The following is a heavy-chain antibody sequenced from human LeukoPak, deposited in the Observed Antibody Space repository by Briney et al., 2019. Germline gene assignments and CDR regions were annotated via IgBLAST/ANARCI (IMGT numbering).Heavy chain of an antibody. CDR2: IYYSGST. J-gene: IGHJ4*02. D-gene: IGHD6-19*01. Sequence: SETLSLTCTVSGYSISSGYYWGWIRQPPGKGLEWIGYIYYSGSTNYNPSLKSRVTISVDTSKNQFSLKLSSVTAADTAVYYCAREAVAGTCFDYWGQGTLVTVSS. V-gene: IGHV4-61*01. CDR3: AREAVAGTCFDY. CDR1: GYSISSGYY.